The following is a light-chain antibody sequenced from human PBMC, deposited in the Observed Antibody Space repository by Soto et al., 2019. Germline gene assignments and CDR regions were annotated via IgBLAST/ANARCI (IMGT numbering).Light chain of an antibody. CDR1: NRDIGAYNL. CDR3: SSYTTTSTLL. Sequence: QSVLTQPASVSGSLGQSITISCTGSNRDIGAYNLVSWYQQYPDTAPKLIIYEVRNRPSGVSYRFTGSRSGNTASLTISALQADDESTFYCSSYTTTSTLLFGGGTEVTVL. J-gene: IGLJ3*02. V-gene: IGLV2-14*01. CDR2: EVR.